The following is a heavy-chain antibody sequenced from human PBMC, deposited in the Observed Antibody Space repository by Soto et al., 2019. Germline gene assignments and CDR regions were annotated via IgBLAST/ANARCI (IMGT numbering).Heavy chain of an antibody. V-gene: IGHV4-59*01. CDR3: AGEVDYGAHYYGMDV. CDR1: GGSISSYY. J-gene: IGHJ6*02. Sequence: SETLSLTCTVSGGSISSYYWSWIRQPPGKGLEWIGYIYYSGSTNYNPSLKSRVTISVDTSKNQFSLKLSSVTAADTAVYYCAGEVDYGAHYYGMDVWGQGTTVTVSS. CDR2: IYYSGST. D-gene: IGHD4-17*01.